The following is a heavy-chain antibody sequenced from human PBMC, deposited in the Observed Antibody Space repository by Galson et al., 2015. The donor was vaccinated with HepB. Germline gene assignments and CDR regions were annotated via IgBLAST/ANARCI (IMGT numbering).Heavy chain of an antibody. Sequence: TLSLTCAVSGGSISSGGYSWSWIRQPPGKGLEWIGYIYHSGSTYYNPSLKSRVTISVDRSKNQFSLKLSSVTAADTAVYYCARADGGNSDRGFDYWGQGTLVTVSS. D-gene: IGHD4-23*01. CDR3: ARADGGNSDRGFDY. CDR1: GGSISSGGYS. V-gene: IGHV4-30-2*01. CDR2: IYHSGST. J-gene: IGHJ4*02.